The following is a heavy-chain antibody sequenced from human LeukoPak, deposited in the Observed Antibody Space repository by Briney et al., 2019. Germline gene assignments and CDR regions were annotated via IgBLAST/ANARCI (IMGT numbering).Heavy chain of an antibody. CDR2: IYYTGKT. J-gene: IGHJ2*01. CDR3: ARQRGAGNWYFDL. V-gene: IGHV4-39*01. CDR1: GGSISDISYF. Sequence: PSETLSLTCTVSGGSISDISYFWGWIRQPPGKELEWMGTIYYTGKTYYKPSLKSRVTMSVDTSNNQFSLRLSSGPAADTAIYYCARQRGAGNWYFDLWGRGTLVTVSS. D-gene: IGHD3-10*01.